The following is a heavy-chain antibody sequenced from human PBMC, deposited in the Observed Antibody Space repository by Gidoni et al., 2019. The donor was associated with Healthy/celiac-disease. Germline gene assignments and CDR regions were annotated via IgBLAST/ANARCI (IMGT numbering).Heavy chain of an antibody. V-gene: IGHV3-7*01. J-gene: IGHJ4*02. D-gene: IGHD2-2*02. Sequence: EVQLVESGGGLVQPGGSLRLSCAASGFTFSSYWMSWVRQAPGKGLEWVANIKQDGSEKYYVDSGKGRFTISRDNAKNSLYLQMNSLRAEDTAVYYCASGGYCSSTSCYKWSGYFDYWGQGTLVTVSS. CDR3: ASGGYCSSTSCYKWSGYFDY. CDR1: GFTFSSYW. CDR2: IKQDGSEK.